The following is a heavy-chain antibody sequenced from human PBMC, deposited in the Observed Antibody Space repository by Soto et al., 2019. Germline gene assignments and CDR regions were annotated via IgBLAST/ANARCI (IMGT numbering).Heavy chain of an antibody. CDR1: GFTFSSYG. J-gene: IGHJ6*02. CDR3: ARVGRSSSSPYYYYYYGMDV. V-gene: IGHV3-33*01. CDR2: IWYDGSNK. Sequence: GGSLRLSCAASGFTFSSYGIHWVRQAPGKGLEWVAVIWYDGSNKYYADSVKGRFTISRDNSENTLYLQMNSLRAEDTAVYYCARVGRSSSSPYYYYYYGMDVWGQGTTVTVPS. D-gene: IGHD6-6*01.